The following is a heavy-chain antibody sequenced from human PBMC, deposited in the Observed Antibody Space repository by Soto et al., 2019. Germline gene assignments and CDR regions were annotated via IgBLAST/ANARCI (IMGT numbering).Heavy chain of an antibody. Sequence: EVQLVESGGGLVQPGRSLRLSCAASGFTFDDYAMHWVRQAPGKGLEWVSGISWNSGSIGYADSVKGRFTISRDNAKNSLYLQMNSLRAEDTALYYCAKVKGTYGVDVWGQGTTVTVSS. CDR3: AKVKGTYGVDV. CDR1: GFTFDDYA. CDR2: ISWNSGSI. V-gene: IGHV3-9*01. J-gene: IGHJ6*02. D-gene: IGHD1-1*01.